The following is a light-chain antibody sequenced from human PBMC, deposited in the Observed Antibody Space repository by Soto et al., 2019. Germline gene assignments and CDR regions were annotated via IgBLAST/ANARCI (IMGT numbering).Light chain of an antibody. V-gene: IGKV1-16*02. J-gene: IGKJ4*01. CDR3: QQYNSYPVS. CDR1: QDISNH. Sequence: DIQMTQSPSSLSASVGDRVTITCRASQDISNHLACFQQKPGKAPKSLISAASSLQSGVPSKFSGSGSGTDFTLTISSLQPEDFATYYCQQYNSYPVSFGGGTKVEIK. CDR2: AAS.